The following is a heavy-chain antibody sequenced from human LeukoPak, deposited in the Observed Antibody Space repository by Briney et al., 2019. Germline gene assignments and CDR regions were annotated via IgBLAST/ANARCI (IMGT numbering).Heavy chain of an antibody. CDR2: IIPIFGTA. Sequence: SVKVSCKASGGTFSSYAISWVRQAPGQGLEWMGGIIPIFGTANYAQKFQGRVTITADESTSTAYMELSSLRSEDTAVYYCARRDLGYCSSTSCYTGDYYGMDAWGQGTTVTVSS. J-gene: IGHJ6*02. CDR3: ARRDLGYCSSTSCYTGDYYGMDA. CDR1: GGTFSSYA. V-gene: IGHV1-69*13. D-gene: IGHD2-2*02.